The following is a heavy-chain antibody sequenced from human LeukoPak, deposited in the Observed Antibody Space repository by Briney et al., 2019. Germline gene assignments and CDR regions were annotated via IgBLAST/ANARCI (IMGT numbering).Heavy chain of an antibody. Sequence: AGGSLRLSCAASGFTFSNYDMHWVRQAPGKGLEWVSAISSSSSYIYYADSIKGRFTISRDNAKNSLYLQMNSLRAEDTALYYCARGPQSHYFCMDVWGKGTTVTVSS. CDR2: ISSSSSYI. J-gene: IGHJ6*03. V-gene: IGHV3-21*04. CDR1: GFTFSNYD. CDR3: ARGPQSHYFCMDV.